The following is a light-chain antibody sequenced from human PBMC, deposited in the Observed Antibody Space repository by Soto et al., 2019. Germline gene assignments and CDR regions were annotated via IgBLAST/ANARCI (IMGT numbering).Light chain of an antibody. CDR3: QVLDSIRDHYV. V-gene: IGLV3-21*02. CDR1: HIGSKS. Sequence: SYELTQPPSVSVAPGQTARITWGGNHIGSKSVHWYQQKPVQAPVLVVYDDSDRPSGIPERFSGSNSVNTDTLTICRVEAGEEADYYCQVLDSIRDHYVFGTGTKLTVL. CDR2: DDS. J-gene: IGLJ1*01.